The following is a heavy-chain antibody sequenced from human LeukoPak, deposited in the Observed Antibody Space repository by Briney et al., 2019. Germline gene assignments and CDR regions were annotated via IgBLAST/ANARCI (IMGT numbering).Heavy chain of an antibody. J-gene: IGHJ4*02. Sequence: PSETLSLTCAVYGGSFSGYYWSWIRQPPGKGLEWIGEINHSGSTNYNPSLKSRVTISVDTSKNQFSLKLSSVTAADTAVYYCARGGYVLRFLEWLSTHFDYWGQGTLVTVSS. CDR1: GGSFSGYY. CDR3: ARGGYVLRFLEWLSTHFDY. CDR2: INHSGST. V-gene: IGHV4-34*01. D-gene: IGHD3-3*01.